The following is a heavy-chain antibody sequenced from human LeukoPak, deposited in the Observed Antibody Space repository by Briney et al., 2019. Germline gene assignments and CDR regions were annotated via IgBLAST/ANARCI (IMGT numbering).Heavy chain of an antibody. J-gene: IGHJ6*03. CDR3: ARLNWKYFLNYYYMDV. D-gene: IGHD1-7*01. Sequence: ASVKVSCKASGGTFSSYAISWVRQAPGQGLEWMGGIIPIFGTANYAQKFQGRVTITTDESTSTAYMELSSLRSEDTAVYYCARLNWKYFLNYYYMDVWGKGTTVTVSS. CDR1: GGTFSSYA. V-gene: IGHV1-69*05. CDR2: IIPIFGTA.